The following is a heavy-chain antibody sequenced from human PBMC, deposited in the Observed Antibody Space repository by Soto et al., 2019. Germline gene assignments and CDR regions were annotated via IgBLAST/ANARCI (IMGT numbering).Heavy chain of an antibody. V-gene: IGHV1-69*13. CDR3: ASPYYYDSSGYYFSYFDY. CDR2: IIPIFGTA. D-gene: IGHD3-22*01. Sequence: SVKVSCKASGGTFSSYAISWVRQAPGQGLEWMGGIIPIFGTANYAQKFQGRVTITADESTSTASMELSSLRSEDTAVYYCASPYYYDSSGYYFSYFDYWGQGTLVTVSS. J-gene: IGHJ4*02. CDR1: GGTFSSYA.